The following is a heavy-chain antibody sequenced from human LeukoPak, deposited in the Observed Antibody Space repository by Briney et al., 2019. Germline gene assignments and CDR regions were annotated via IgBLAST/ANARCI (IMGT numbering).Heavy chain of an antibody. D-gene: IGHD4-23*01. J-gene: IGHJ4*02. CDR1: GFTFSDYG. CDR2: ISGYNGNT. Sequence: ASVKVSCKTSGFTFSDYGVSWVRQAPGQGLEWMGWISGYNGNTNYAQNLQGRVTMTTDTSTYTVYMELRSLRSDDTAVYYCARGTSYGGNLLFDYWGQGTLVTVSS. V-gene: IGHV1-18*01. CDR3: ARGTSYGGNLLFDY.